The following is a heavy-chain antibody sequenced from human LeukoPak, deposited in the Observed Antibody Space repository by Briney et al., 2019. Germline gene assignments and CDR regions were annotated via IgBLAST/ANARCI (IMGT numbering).Heavy chain of an antibody. CDR1: GFSFSSYS. CDR3: AELGITMIGGV. Sequence: PGGSLRLSCAASGFSFSSYSMNWVRQAPGKGLEWVSYISSDSRTIYYADSVKGRFTISRDNAKNSLYLQMNSLRAEDTAVYYCAELGITMIGGVWGKGTTVTISS. V-gene: IGHV3-48*04. J-gene: IGHJ6*04. CDR2: ISSDSRTI. D-gene: IGHD3-10*02.